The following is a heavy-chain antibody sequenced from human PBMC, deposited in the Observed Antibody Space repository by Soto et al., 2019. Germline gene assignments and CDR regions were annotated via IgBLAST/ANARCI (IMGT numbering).Heavy chain of an antibody. J-gene: IGHJ3*02. CDR2: MSHSGGT. CDR3: ARVERATATTVVDAFDI. V-gene: IGHV4-34*01. D-gene: IGHD1-1*01. CDR1: GGFVTSGSYY. Sequence: QVQLQQWGAGLLKPSETLSLTCAVYGGFVTSGSYYWSWIRQPPGKGLEWIGEMSHSGGTHFNPSLKSRVTITVDTSKNQFTLKMSSVTAADTALDYCARVERATATTVVDAFDIWGPGTMVTVSS.